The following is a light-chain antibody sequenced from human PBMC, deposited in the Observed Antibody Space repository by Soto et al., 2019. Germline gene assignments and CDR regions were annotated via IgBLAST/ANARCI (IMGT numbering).Light chain of an antibody. Sequence: QSALTQPPSVSGSPGQSVTISCTGTSSDVGSYNRVSWYQQTPGKAPKIMIYEVSNRPSGVPDRFSGSKSGNTASLTISGLQAEDEADYYCTSYTSSSTWVFGTGTQLTVL. CDR3: TSYTSSSTWV. CDR1: SSDVGSYNR. CDR2: EVS. V-gene: IGLV2-18*02. J-gene: IGLJ1*01.